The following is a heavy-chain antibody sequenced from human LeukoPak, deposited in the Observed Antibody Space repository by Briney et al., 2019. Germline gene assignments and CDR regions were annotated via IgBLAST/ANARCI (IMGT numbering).Heavy chain of an antibody. V-gene: IGHV1-69*13. J-gene: IGHJ3*02. CDR2: IIPIFGTA. Sequence: ASVKVSCKASGGTFSSYAISWVRQAPGQGLEWMGGIIPIFGTANYAQKFQGRVTITADESTSTAYMELGSLRSEDTAVYYCARSSLGPAAFDIWGQGTMVTVSS. CDR1: GGTFSSYA. CDR3: ARSSLGPAAFDI. D-gene: IGHD2-2*01.